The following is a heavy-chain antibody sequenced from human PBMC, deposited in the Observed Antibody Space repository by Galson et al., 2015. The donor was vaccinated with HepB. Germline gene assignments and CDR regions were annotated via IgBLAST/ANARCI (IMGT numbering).Heavy chain of an antibody. V-gene: IGHV6-1*01. CDR3: ARVPGTIDYYGMDV. CDR2: TYYRARWYS. J-gene: IGHJ6*02. Sequence: CAITGDRVSNNNAAWNWIRQSPSRGLEWLGRTYYRARWYSDYAVSVRSRITINADTSKNHFSLQLHSVTLEDTAVYYCARVPGTIDYYGMDVWGQGTTVTVSS. CDR1: GDRVSNNNAA. D-gene: IGHD6-13*01.